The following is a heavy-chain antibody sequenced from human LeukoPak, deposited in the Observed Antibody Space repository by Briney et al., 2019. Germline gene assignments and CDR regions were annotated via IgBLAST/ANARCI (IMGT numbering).Heavy chain of an antibody. V-gene: IGHV3-30*04. D-gene: IGHD6-6*01. J-gene: IGHJ6*03. CDR2: ISYDGSNK. Sequence: PGGSLRLSCAASGFTFSSYAMHWVRQAPGKGLEWVAVISYDGSNKYYADSVKGRFTISRDNSKNTLYLQMNSLRVEDTAVYYCARGHSSSSAPDMDVWGKGTTVTVSS. CDR3: ARGHSSSSAPDMDV. CDR1: GFTFSSYA.